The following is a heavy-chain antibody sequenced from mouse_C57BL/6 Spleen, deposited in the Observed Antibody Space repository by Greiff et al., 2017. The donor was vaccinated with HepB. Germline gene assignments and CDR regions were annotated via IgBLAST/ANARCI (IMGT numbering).Heavy chain of an antibody. J-gene: IGHJ4*01. Sequence: EVKLMESGPGLVKPSQSLSLTCSVTGYSITSGYYWNWIRQFPGNKLEWMGYISYDGSNNYNPSLKNRISITRDTSKNQFFLKLNSVTTEDTATYYCASQLGRHYAMDYWGQGTSVTVSS. CDR1: GYSITSGYY. V-gene: IGHV3-6*01. CDR2: ISYDGSN. CDR3: ASQLGRHYAMDY. D-gene: IGHD4-1*02.